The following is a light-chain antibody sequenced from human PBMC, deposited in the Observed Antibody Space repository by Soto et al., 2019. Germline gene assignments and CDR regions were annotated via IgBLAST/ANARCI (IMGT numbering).Light chain of an antibody. Sequence: DIQMTQSPSTLSASVGDRVIITCRASQTVERWMAWYQQKPGKAPKLLISDVSTLERGVPSRFSGRGSATEFTLNISGLQPDDFATYYCQQYKDYVYTFGQGTKVESK. J-gene: IGKJ2*01. CDR1: QTVERW. CDR2: DVS. CDR3: QQYKDYVYT. V-gene: IGKV1-5*01.